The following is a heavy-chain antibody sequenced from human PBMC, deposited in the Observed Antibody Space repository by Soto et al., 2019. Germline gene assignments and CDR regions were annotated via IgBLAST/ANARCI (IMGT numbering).Heavy chain of an antibody. CDR3: ARSGLDYYDSSGYSDAFDI. CDR2: IYHRGST. V-gene: IGHV4-4*02. J-gene: IGHJ3*02. D-gene: IGHD3-22*01. Sequence: QVQLQESGPGLVKPSGTLSLTCAVSGGSISSSNWWSWVRQPPGKGLEWIGEIYHRGSTNYNPSLESRVTISVDKSKNQFALKLSSVTAADTAVYYCARSGLDYYDSSGYSDAFDIWGQGTMVTVSS. CDR1: GGSISSSNW.